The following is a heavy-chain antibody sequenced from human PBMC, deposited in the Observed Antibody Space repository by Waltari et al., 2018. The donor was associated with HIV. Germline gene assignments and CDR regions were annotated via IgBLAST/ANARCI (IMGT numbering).Heavy chain of an antibody. J-gene: IGHJ3*01. V-gene: IGHV3-21*06. CDR1: GFTFKTYS. D-gene: IGHD2-21*02. CDR3: GAFLCAEDCRDGFDV. Sequence: ESGGGRAKPGGTLKLSCSGSGFTFKTYSVSWIRQTPGRGPEWISSSSDDSSFIYYADSVKGRFTVSRDNVRNSVFLQMNDVRAEDTAKYFCGAFLCAEDCRDGFDVWGQGTMVTVSS. CDR2: SSDDSSFI.